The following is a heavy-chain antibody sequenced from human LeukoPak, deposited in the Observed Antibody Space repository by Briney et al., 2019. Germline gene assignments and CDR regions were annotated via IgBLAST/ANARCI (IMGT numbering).Heavy chain of an antibody. Sequence: GGSLRLSCAASGFTFSSYAMSWVRQAPGKGLEWVSAISGSGGSTYYADSVKGRFTISRDNSKNTLYLQMNSLRAEDTAVYYCAKDEMVGEWEPAGSFDYWGQGTLVTVSS. CDR2: ISGSGGST. CDR3: AKDEMVGEWEPAGSFDY. D-gene: IGHD1-26*01. CDR1: GFTFSSYA. V-gene: IGHV3-23*01. J-gene: IGHJ4*02.